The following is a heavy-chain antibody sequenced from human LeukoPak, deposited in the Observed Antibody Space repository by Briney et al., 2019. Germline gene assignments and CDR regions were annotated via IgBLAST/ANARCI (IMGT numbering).Heavy chain of an antibody. CDR3: AKEGMGSEATTADGAFDI. J-gene: IGHJ3*02. V-gene: IGHV4-59*12. CDR1: GGSISVYH. CDR2: LYDTGST. Sequence: PSETLSLTCTVSGGSISVYHWSWIRQPPGKGLEWIGYLYDTGSTNYNPSLKSRVTISVDTSKNQISLKLSSVTAADTAVYFCAKEGMGSEATTADGAFDIWARGPRSPSLQ. D-gene: IGHD1-26*01.